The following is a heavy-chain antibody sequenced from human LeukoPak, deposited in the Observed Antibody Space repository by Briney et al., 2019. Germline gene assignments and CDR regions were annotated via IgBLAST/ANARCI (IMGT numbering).Heavy chain of an antibody. D-gene: IGHD6-13*01. CDR1: GFTVSSNY. CDR2: IYSGGST. CDR3: ARGSIAAAGTLDY. Sequence: GGSLRLSCAAFGFTVSSNYMSWVRQAPGKGLEWVSVIYSGGSTYYADSVKGRFTISRDNSKNTLYLQMNSLRAEDTAVYYCARGSIAAAGTLDYWGQGTLVTVPS. J-gene: IGHJ4*02. V-gene: IGHV3-53*01.